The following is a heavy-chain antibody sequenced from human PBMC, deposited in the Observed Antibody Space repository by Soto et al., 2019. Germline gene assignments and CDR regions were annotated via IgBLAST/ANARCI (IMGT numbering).Heavy chain of an antibody. CDR2: ISSDGSNK. J-gene: IGHJ4*02. CDR1: GFTFRNYD. V-gene: IGHV3-30*18. CDR3: AKDTIFDY. Sequence: PGGSLRLSCAASGFTFRNYDMQWVRQAPGKGLEWVAVISSDGSNKYYADSVKGRFTISRDNSKNTLYLQMNSLRAEDTAVYYCAKDTIFDYWGQGTLVTVSS. D-gene: IGHD2-2*01.